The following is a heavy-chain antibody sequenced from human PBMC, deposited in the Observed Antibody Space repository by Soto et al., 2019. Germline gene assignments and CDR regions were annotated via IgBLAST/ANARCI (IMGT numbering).Heavy chain of an antibody. CDR3: ARYDNTPRPFDF. V-gene: IGHV3-21*01. Sequence: PGGSLRLCCAASGFIFSSYSMSWVRQAPGKGLEWVSSMSSSISYIYYADSVKGRFTISRDNAKNSLYLQMNSLRAEDTAVYYCARYDNTPRPFDFWGQGA. CDR2: MSSSISYI. J-gene: IGHJ4*02. D-gene: IGHD3-22*01. CDR1: GFIFSSYS.